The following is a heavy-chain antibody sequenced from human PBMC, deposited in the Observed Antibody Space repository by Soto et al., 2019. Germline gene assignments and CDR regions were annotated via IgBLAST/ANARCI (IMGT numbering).Heavy chain of an antibody. CDR2: INPSGGSI. CDR1: GDTYTTNY. Sequence: GTSVKLSCKASGDTYTTNYIHWVRQAPGQGLEWMGVINPSGGSINYAQKFQGRVTMTRDTSTSTVYMELSSLRSEDTAVYYCARVRGRGGGYYIYFYGMDVWGQGTTVTVSS. V-gene: IGHV1-46*01. D-gene: IGHD1-26*01. CDR3: ARVRGRGGGYYIYFYGMDV. J-gene: IGHJ6*02.